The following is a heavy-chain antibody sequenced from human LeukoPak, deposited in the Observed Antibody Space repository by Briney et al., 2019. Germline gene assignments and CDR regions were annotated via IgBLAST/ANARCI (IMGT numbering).Heavy chain of an antibody. CDR3: ARASASPTTVTYYFDY. CDR1: GGTFSSYA. CDR2: IIPIFGTA. Sequence: ASVKVSCKASGGTFSSYAISWVRQAPGQGLEWMGGIIPIFGTANYAQKFQGRVTITADESTSTAYMELSRLRSEDTAVYYCARASASPTTVTYYFDYWGQGTLVTVSS. D-gene: IGHD4-17*01. J-gene: IGHJ4*02. V-gene: IGHV1-69*13.